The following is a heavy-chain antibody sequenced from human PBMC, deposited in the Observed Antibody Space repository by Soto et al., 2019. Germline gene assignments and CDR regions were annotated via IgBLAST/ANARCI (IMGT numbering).Heavy chain of an antibody. CDR3: YAADFYYYGMDV. CDR2: TGAYNAKT. V-gene: IGHV1-18*01. Sequence: QVQLVQSGAEVKKPGASVKVSCKASGDTFTRCGISWVRQAPGQGLEWMGWTGAYNAKTDYAQKFQGRVTLTTDTSTSTAYMELRSLRSDDTAVYYCYAADFYYYGMDVWGPGTTVTVSS. CDR1: GDTFTRCG. D-gene: IGHD2-2*01. J-gene: IGHJ6*02.